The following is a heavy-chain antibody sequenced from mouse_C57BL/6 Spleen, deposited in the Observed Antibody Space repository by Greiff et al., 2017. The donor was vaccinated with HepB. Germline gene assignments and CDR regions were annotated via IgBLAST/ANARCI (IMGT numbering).Heavy chain of an antibody. Sequence: VQLQESGAELVMPGASVKLSCKASGYTFTSYWMHWVKQRPGQGLEWIGEIDPSDSYTNYNQKFKGKSTLTVDKSSSTAYMQLSSLTSEDSAVYYCARTREGPYYFDYWGQGTTLTVSS. CDR1: GYTFTSYW. CDR3: ARTREGPYYFDY. CDR2: IDPSDSYT. J-gene: IGHJ2*01. V-gene: IGHV1-69*01.